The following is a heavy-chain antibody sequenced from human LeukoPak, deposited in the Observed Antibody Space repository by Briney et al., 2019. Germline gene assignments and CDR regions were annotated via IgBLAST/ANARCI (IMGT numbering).Heavy chain of an antibody. D-gene: IGHD2-15*01. J-gene: IGHJ4*02. CDR3: ARVRGGGSCYDY. Sequence: ASVKVSCKASGYTFTSYYMHWVRQAPGQGLERMGIINPSGGSTSYAQKFQGRVTMTRDTSTSTVYMELSSLRSENTAVYYCARVRGGGSCYDYWGQGTLVTVSS. CDR2: INPSGGST. CDR1: GYTFTSYY. V-gene: IGHV1-46*01.